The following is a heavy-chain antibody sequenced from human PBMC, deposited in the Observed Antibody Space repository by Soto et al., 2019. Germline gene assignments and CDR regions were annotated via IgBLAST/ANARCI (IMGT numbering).Heavy chain of an antibody. CDR3: ARDSRYYYGSGTPEWFDP. V-gene: IGHV1-18*01. D-gene: IGHD3-10*01. Sequence: ASVKVSCKASGYTFTSYGISWVRQAPGQGLEWMGWISAYNGNTNYAQKLQGRVTMTTDTSTSTAYMELRSLRSDDTAVYYCARDSRYYYGSGTPEWFDPWGQGTLVTVSS. CDR1: GYTFTSYG. CDR2: ISAYNGNT. J-gene: IGHJ5*02.